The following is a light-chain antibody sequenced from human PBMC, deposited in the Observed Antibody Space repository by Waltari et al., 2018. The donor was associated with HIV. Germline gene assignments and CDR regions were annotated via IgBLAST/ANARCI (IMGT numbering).Light chain of an antibody. CDR2: KVF. Sequence: DIELTQFPLSSPVALGQTASLSCTSTHSRQHSNGNTYLSWLHQRPGQPPRLLVYKVFKLVSGVSGRFRGSGGGTDFRLDITNVQSDDAGTFYCMQSTEFPRTFGLGTRL. J-gene: IGKJ2*02. CDR1: HSRQHSNGNTY. CDR3: MQSTEFPRT. V-gene: IGKV2-24*01.